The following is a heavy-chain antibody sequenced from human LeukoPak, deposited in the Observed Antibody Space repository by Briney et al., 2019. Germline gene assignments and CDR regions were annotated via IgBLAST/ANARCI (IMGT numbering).Heavy chain of an antibody. CDR1: GFTFSSYA. CDR2: IKQDGSEK. D-gene: IGHD2-2*01. CDR3: AKDLPFGGYCSSTSCYTFDY. J-gene: IGHJ4*02. V-gene: IGHV3-7*01. Sequence: GESLRLSCAASGFTFSSYAMSWVRQAPGKGLEWVANIKQDGSEKYYADSVKGRFTISRDNSKNTLYLQMNSLRAEDTAVYYCAKDLPFGGYCSSTSCYTFDYWGQGTLVTVSS.